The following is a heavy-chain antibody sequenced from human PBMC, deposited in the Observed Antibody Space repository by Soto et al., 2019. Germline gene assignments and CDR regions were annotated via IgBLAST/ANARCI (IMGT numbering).Heavy chain of an antibody. CDR2: IIPIFGTA. D-gene: IGHD6-19*01. CDR3: ARDRSIAVAGTKMSPSWFDP. CDR1: GGTFSSYA. V-gene: IGHV1-69*01. J-gene: IGHJ5*02. Sequence: QVQLVQSGAEVKKPGSSVKVSCKASGGTFSSYAISWVRQAPGQGLEWMGGIIPIFGTATYAQKFQGRVTITADESTSTAYMELSSLRAEDTAVYYCARDRSIAVAGTKMSPSWFDPWGQGTLVTVSS.